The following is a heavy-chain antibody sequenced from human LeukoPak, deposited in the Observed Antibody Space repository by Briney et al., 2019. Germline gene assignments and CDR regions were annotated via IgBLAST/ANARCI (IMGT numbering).Heavy chain of an antibody. CDR3: ARHGVATIPYFDY. CDR2: IYPGDSDT. J-gene: IGHJ4*02. Sequence: GESLQISCKGSGYSFTSYWIGWVRQMPGKGLEWMGIIYPGDSDTRYSPSFQGQVTISADKSISTAYLQWSSLKASDTAMYYCARHGVATIPYFDYWGQGTLVAVSS. D-gene: IGHD5-12*01. V-gene: IGHV5-51*01. CDR1: GYSFTSYW.